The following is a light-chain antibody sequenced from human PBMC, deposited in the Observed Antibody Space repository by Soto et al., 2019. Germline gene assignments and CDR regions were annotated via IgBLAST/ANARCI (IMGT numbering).Light chain of an antibody. CDR3: QQYGSSPIT. J-gene: IGKJ5*01. CDR1: QSVSSY. CDR2: GAS. V-gene: IGKV3-20*01. Sequence: EIVLTQSPGTLSLSPGERATLSCRASQSVSSYLAWYQHKPGQAPRLLIYGASSRATGIPDRFSGSGSGTDFTLTISRLEPEDFAVYYCQQYGSSPITFGQGTRLEI.